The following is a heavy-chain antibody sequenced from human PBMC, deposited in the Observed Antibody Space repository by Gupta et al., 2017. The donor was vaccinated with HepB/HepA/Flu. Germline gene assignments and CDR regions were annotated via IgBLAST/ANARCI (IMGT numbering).Heavy chain of an antibody. CDR2: ISGSGGST. Sequence: EVQLLESGGGLVQPGGSLRLSCAASGFTFSSYTMTWVRQAPGTGLEWVSAISGSGGSTYYADSVKGRFTISRDNSKNTLYLQMNSLRAEDTAVYYCAKERYDITTNLDYWGQGTLVTVSS. CDR1: GFTFSSYT. CDR3: AKERYDITTNLDY. V-gene: IGHV3-23*01. D-gene: IGHD3-9*01. J-gene: IGHJ4*02.